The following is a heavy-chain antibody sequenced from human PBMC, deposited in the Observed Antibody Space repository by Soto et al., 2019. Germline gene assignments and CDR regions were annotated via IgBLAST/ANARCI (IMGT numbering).Heavy chain of an antibody. CDR1: GFTFNTYV. Sequence: GGSLRLSCAASGFTFNTYVMSWVRQAPGKGLEWVSTISTSGASTYYADSVKGRFTISRDNSENTLYLQMNSLRAEDTAVYYCTKNQRYSTSSIDYWGQGTLVTVSS. V-gene: IGHV3-23*01. CDR2: ISTSGAST. CDR3: TKNQRYSTSSIDY. J-gene: IGHJ4*02. D-gene: IGHD6-13*01.